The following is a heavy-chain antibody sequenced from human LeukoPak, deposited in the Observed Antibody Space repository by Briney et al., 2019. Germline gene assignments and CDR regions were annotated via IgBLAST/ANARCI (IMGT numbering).Heavy chain of an antibody. V-gene: IGHV3-7*01. CDR3: ARDKVVGATNFDY. CDR1: GFTFSSYW. Sequence: GSLRLSCAASGFTFSSYWMSWVRQAPGKGLEWVANIKQDGSEKYYVDSVKGRFTISRDNAKNSLYLQMNSLRAEDTAVYYCARDKVVGATNFDYWGQGTLVTVSS. D-gene: IGHD1-26*01. CDR2: IKQDGSEK. J-gene: IGHJ4*02.